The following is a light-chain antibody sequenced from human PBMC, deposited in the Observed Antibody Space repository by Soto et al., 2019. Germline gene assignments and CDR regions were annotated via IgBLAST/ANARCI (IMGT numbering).Light chain of an antibody. CDR2: GAS. V-gene: IGKV3-20*01. Sequence: EIVLTQSPGTLSVSQGERATLSCRASQSVSSRFLAWYQQKPGQAPRLLIYGASNRATGIPDRFSGSGSGTDFTLTISRLEPEDFAVYYCQQYGSSGTFGQGTKVDIK. CDR1: QSVSSRF. J-gene: IGKJ1*01. CDR3: QQYGSSGT.